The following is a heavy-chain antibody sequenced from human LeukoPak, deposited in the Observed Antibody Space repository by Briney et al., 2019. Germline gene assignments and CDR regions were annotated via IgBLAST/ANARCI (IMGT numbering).Heavy chain of an antibody. D-gene: IGHD3-3*01. CDR2: IIPIFGTA. V-gene: IGHV1-69*13. Sequence: SVKVSCKASGGTFSSYAISWVRQAPGQGLEWMGGIIPIFGTANYAQKFQGRVTITADESTSTAYMELSSLRSEDTAVYYCARAKYYDFWSGSGVYYYYGMDAWGQGTTVTVSS. CDR1: GGTFSSYA. CDR3: ARAKYYDFWSGSGVYYYYGMDA. J-gene: IGHJ6*02.